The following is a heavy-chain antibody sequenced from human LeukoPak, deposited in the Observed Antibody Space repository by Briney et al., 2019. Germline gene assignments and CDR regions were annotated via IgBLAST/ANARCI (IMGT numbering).Heavy chain of an antibody. D-gene: IGHD3-10*01. CDR1: GGSISSSSYY. Sequence: SSETLSLTCTVSGGSISSSSYYWGWIRQPPGKGLEWIGSIYYSGSTYYNPSLKSRVTISVDTSKNQFSLKLSSVTAADTAVYYCARDHWGYGSGSYYTDYYYYYMDVWGKGTTVTVSS. CDR2: IYYSGST. J-gene: IGHJ6*03. V-gene: IGHV4-39*07. CDR3: ARDHWGYGSGSYYTDYYYYYMDV.